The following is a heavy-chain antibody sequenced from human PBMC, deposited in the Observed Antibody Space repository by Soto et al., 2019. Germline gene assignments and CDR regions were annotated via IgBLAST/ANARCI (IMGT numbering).Heavy chain of an antibody. D-gene: IGHD3-22*01. CDR3: ARPQDYDDCLDY. Sequence: QVQLVQSGAEVKKPGASVKVSCKASGYTFTRYNMHWVRQAPGQRLEWMGWINAGNGNTKYSQKFQGRVTITRGTSANTVYMGLSSLMSEDTGVYYCARPQDYDDCLDYWGQGTLVTVSS. CDR2: INAGNGNT. J-gene: IGHJ4*02. V-gene: IGHV1-3*01. CDR1: GYTFTRYN.